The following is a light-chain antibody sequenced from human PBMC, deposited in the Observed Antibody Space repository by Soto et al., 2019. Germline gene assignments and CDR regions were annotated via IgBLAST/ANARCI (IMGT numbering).Light chain of an antibody. J-gene: IGKJ2*01. CDR3: MQAPQYPPYT. Sequence: DIVMTQTPLSSPVTLGQPASISCRFSQSLLHRDGNTYLSWLQQRPGQPPRLLIYKISNRLSGVPDRLSGSGAGTDFTLKISRVEADDVGVYYCMQAPQYPPYTFGQGTKLEIE. CDR2: KIS. V-gene: IGKV2-24*01. CDR1: QSLLHRDGNTY.